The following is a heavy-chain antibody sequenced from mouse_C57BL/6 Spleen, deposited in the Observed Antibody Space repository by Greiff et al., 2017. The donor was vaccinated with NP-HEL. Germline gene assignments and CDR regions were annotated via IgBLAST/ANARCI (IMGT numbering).Heavy chain of an antibody. CDR2: INPGSGGT. CDR1: GYAFTNYL. J-gene: IGHJ4*01. CDR3: ARSGTTVVAYYAMDY. Sequence: QVQLKESGAELVRPGTSVKVSCKASGYAFTNYLIEWVKQRPGQGLEWIGVINPGSGGTNYNEKFKGKATLTADKSSSTAYMQLSSLTSEDSAVYFCARSGTTVVAYYAMDYWGQGTSVTVSS. D-gene: IGHD1-1*01. V-gene: IGHV1-54*01.